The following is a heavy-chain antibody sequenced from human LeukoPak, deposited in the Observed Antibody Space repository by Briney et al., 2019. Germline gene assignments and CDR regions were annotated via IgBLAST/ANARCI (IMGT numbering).Heavy chain of an antibody. J-gene: IGHJ4*02. CDR1: AFTFTTYG. Sequence: GGSLRLSCAASAFTFTTYGMSWVRQAPGKGLEWVSGISGSGGSTFYADSVKGRFTISRDNSKNTLYLQMNSLRVEDTAVYYCARVAKFYYGSETYYFFEHWGQGTPVTASS. V-gene: IGHV3-23*01. CDR3: ARVAKFYYGSETYYFFEH. CDR2: ISGSGGST. D-gene: IGHD3-10*01.